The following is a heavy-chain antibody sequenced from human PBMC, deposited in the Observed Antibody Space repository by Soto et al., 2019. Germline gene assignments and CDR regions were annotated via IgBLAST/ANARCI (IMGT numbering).Heavy chain of an antibody. CDR3: ARPYDSSGYSLDY. CDR2: IYSGGST. CDR1: GFTVSSNY. Sequence: GGSLRLSCAASGFTVSSNYMSWVRQAPGKGLEWVSVIYSGGSTYYADSVKGRFTISRDNSKNTLYLQMNSLRAEDTAVYYCARPYDSSGYSLDYWGQGTLVTVSS. J-gene: IGHJ4*02. V-gene: IGHV3-66*04. D-gene: IGHD3-22*01.